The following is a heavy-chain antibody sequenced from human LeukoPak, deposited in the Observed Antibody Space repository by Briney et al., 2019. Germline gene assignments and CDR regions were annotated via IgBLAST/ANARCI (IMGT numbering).Heavy chain of an antibody. CDR3: ARDGVAAVTNVYYYYYMDV. D-gene: IGHD2-15*01. CDR1: GYTFTSYG. Sequence: ASVKVSCKASGYTFTSYGISWVRQAPGQGLEWMGWISAYNGNTNYAQKLQGRVTMTTDTSTSTAYMELRSLRSDDTAVYYCARDGVAAVTNVYYYYYMDVWGKGTTVTVSS. V-gene: IGHV1-18*01. J-gene: IGHJ6*03. CDR2: ISAYNGNT.